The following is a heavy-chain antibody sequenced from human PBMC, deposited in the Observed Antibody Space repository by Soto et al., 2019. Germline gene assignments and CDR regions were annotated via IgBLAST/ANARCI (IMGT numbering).Heavy chain of an antibody. D-gene: IGHD3-3*01. J-gene: IGHJ6*02. Sequence: PSETLSLTCTVSGGSISSSSYYWGWIRQPPGKGLEWIGSIYYSGSTYYNPSLKSRVTISVDTSKNQFSLKLSSVTAADTAVYYCARQPTYYDFWSGTQYYYYYGMDVWGQGTTVTVSS. CDR1: GGSISSSSYY. V-gene: IGHV4-39*01. CDR3: ARQPTYYDFWSGTQYYYYYGMDV. CDR2: IYYSGST.